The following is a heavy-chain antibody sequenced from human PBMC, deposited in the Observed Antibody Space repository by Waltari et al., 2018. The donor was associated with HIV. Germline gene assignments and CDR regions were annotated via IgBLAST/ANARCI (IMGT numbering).Heavy chain of an antibody. CDR3: AIGLYIKTAPDT. CDR1: GFSFRSFV. Sequence: EVQLVESGGGLVQPGGSLRLSCAASGFSFRSFVMSWVRQAPGKGLEWVSSISGSDTRTYYADSVKGRFTISRDNSKNTQDLQMNSLRAEDTALYYCAIGLYIKTAPDTWGRGTLVTVSS. J-gene: IGHJ4*02. CDR2: ISGSDTRT. D-gene: IGHD6-13*01. V-gene: IGHV3-23*04.